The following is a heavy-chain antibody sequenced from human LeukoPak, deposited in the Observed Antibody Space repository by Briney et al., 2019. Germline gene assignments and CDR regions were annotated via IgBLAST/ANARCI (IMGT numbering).Heavy chain of an antibody. CDR1: GFIFSSYG. D-gene: IGHD6-13*01. V-gene: IGHV3-30*02. Sequence: GGSLRLSCAASGFIFSSYGMHWVRQAPDKGLEWVAFIRYDGSRKYYADSVKGRFTISRDNSKNTLYLQMNSLRAEDTAVYYCAKEKGKIAAAGTSSFDYWGQGTLVTVSS. J-gene: IGHJ4*02. CDR2: IRYDGSRK. CDR3: AKEKGKIAAAGTSSFDY.